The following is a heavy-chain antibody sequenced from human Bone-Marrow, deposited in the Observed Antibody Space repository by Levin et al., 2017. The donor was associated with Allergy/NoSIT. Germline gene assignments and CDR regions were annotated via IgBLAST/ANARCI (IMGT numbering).Heavy chain of an antibody. D-gene: IGHD2-8*02. CDR3: ARAAKYCTGGVCYNQFDY. J-gene: IGHJ4*02. V-gene: IGHV4-61*01. CDR1: GGSVTSGTYY. Sequence: SETLSLTCTVSGGSVTSGTYYWSWIRQPPGKGLEWIGYKFYSGSANYNPSLKSRITISVDTSKNQFSLRLSAMTAADTAGYYCARAAKYCTGGVCYNQFDYWGQGVLVTVSS. CDR2: KFYSGSA.